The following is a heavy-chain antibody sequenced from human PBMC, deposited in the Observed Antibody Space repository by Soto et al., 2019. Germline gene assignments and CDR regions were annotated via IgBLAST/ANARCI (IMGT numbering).Heavy chain of an antibody. D-gene: IGHD3-9*01. V-gene: IGHV4-31*03. CDR1: GCSISRGGYY. CDR3: ARVSIFSDYDILTGYFGTTYYFDY. Sequence: SETLSLTCTVSGCSISRGGYYWSWVRQPPGEGLEWIGYIYYSGSTYYNPSLKSRVTISVDTSKNQFSLKLSSVTAADTAVYYCARVSIFSDYDILTGYFGTTYYFDYWGQGTLVTVSS. J-gene: IGHJ4*02. CDR2: IYYSGST.